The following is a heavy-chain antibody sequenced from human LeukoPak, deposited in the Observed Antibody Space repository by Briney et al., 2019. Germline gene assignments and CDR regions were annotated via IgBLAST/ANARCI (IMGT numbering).Heavy chain of an antibody. Sequence: ASVKVSCKASGYTFTGYYMHWVRQAPGQGLEWMGWINPNSGGTNYAQKFQGWVTMTRDTSISTAYMELSRLRSDDTAMYYCARHGPDTAMVTSYDYWGQGTLVTVSS. D-gene: IGHD5-18*01. J-gene: IGHJ4*02. CDR2: INPNSGGT. V-gene: IGHV1-2*04. CDR1: GYTFTGYY. CDR3: ARHGPDTAMVTSYDY.